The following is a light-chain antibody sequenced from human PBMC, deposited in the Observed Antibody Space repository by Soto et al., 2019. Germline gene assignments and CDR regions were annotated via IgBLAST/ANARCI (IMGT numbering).Light chain of an antibody. Sequence: DIQMTQSPSTLSASVGDRVTITCRASQSVSSGLAWYQQKLGRAPKLLIYQASTLQSGVPSRFSGTGSGTEFTLTISSLQPDDFATYYCQQYNSYPYTFGQGTNLEIK. V-gene: IGKV1-5*03. CDR2: QAS. CDR1: QSVSSG. J-gene: IGKJ2*01. CDR3: QQYNSYPYT.